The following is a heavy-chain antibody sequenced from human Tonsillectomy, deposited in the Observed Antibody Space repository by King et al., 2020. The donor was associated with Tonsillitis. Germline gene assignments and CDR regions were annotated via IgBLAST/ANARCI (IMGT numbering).Heavy chain of an antibody. J-gene: IGHJ3*02. D-gene: IGHD6-13*01. Sequence: VQLVESGGGLVQPGRSLRLSCIASGFTFGDYAMSWFRQAPGKGLEWVNFIRSKAYGGTTESAASVKGRFTISRDDSKSIAYLQMNSLKTEDTAVYYCTGDRLLAAGCTFSDDAFDIWGQGTMVTVSS. V-gene: IGHV3-49*03. CDR1: GFTFGDYA. CDR3: TGDRLLAAGCTFSDDAFDI. CDR2: IRSKAYGGTT.